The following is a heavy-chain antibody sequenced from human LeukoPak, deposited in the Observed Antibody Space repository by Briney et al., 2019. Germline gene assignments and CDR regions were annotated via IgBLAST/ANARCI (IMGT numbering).Heavy chain of an antibody. CDR2: IYYSGST. CDR1: GGSISSGGYY. Sequence: SETLSLTCTVSGGSISSGGYYWSWIRQHPGKGLEWIGYIYYSGSTYYNPSLKSRVTISVDTSKNQFSLRLSSVTAADTAVYYCARWRGSGYYYADYWGQGTLVTVSS. D-gene: IGHD3-22*01. J-gene: IGHJ4*02. CDR3: ARWRGSGYYYADY. V-gene: IGHV4-31*03.